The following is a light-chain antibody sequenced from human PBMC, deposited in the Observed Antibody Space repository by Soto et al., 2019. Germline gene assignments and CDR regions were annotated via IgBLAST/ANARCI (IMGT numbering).Light chain of an antibody. CDR1: SSNIGGNS. V-gene: IGLV1-51*01. CDR3: GSWDSSLSAYV. CDR2: DDN. J-gene: IGLJ1*01. Sequence: QSVLTQPPSVSAAPGQKVTISCSGSSSNIGGNSVSWYQQLPGTAPKLLIYDDNKRPSGIPDRFSGSKSGTSATLGITGFQTGDEVEYSCGSWDSSLSAYVFGTGTKATVL.